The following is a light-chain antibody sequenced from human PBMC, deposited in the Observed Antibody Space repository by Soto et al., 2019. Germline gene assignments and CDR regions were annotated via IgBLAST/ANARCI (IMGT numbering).Light chain of an antibody. J-gene: IGKJ1*01. CDR2: GAS. CDR3: QQYNNWPPWT. CDR1: QTISGT. V-gene: IGKV3-15*01. Sequence: EIVMTLSPATLSVSPGGRATLSCRASQTISGTLAWYQQKPGQAPRLLIHGASTRAPGFPARFSGSGSGTDFTLTISSLQSEDFAVYYCQQYNNWPPWTFGQGTKVEIK.